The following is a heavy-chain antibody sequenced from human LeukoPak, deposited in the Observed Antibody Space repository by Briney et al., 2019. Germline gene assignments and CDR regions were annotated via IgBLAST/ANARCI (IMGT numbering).Heavy chain of an antibody. CDR1: GFTFSSYA. D-gene: IGHD3-10*01. CDR2: ISGSGGST. V-gene: IGHV3-23*01. CDR3: AKDCTSWFGEVDAFDI. J-gene: IGHJ3*02. Sequence: PGGPLRLSCAASGFTFSSYAMTWVRQAPGKGLEWVSAISGSGGSTYYADSVKGRFTISRDNSWNTLCLQMNSLRAEDTAVYYCAKDCTSWFGEVDAFDIWGQGTMVTVSS.